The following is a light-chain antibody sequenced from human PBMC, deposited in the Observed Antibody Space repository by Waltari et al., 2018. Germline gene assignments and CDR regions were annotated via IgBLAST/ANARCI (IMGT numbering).Light chain of an antibody. CDR1: QSVGTK. CDR3: QQYNLWPWT. J-gene: IGKJ1*01. V-gene: IGKV3-15*01. Sequence: PVTLSVSPGERATLSCRASQSVGTKLAWYQQKPGQAPRLLIYGASTRATGIAARFSGSGSGTEFTLTISSLQSEDFAIYYCQQYNLWPWTFDQGTKVDIK. CDR2: GAS.